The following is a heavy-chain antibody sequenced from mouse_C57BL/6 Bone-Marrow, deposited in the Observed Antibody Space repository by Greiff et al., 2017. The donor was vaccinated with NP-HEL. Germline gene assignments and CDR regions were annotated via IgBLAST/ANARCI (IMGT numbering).Heavy chain of an antibody. CDR2: INPGSGGT. D-gene: IGHD1-1*01. CDR3: ARSGIYYYGSSPYYFDY. CDR1: GYAFTNYL. Sequence: QVHVKQSGAELVRPGTSVKVSCKASGYAFTNYLIEWVKQRPGQGLEWIGVINPGSGGTNYNEKFKGKATLTADKSSSTAYMQLSSLTSEDSAVYFCARSGIYYYGSSPYYFDYWGQGTTLTVSS. V-gene: IGHV1-54*01. J-gene: IGHJ2*01.